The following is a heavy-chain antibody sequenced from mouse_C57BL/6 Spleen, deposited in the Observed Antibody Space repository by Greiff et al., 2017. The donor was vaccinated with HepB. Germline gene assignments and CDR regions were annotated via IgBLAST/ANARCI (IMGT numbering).Heavy chain of an antibody. CDR3: ARSGKLRPSGDY. CDR1: GYTFTDYN. CDR2: INPNNGGT. D-gene: IGHD1-2*01. Sequence: VQLQQSGPELVKPGASVKMSCKASGYTFTDYNMHWVKQSHGKSLEWIGYINPNNGGTSYNQKFKGKATLTVNKSSSTAYMELRSLTSEDSAVYYCARSGKLRPSGDYWGQGTSVTVSS. J-gene: IGHJ4*01. V-gene: IGHV1-22*01.